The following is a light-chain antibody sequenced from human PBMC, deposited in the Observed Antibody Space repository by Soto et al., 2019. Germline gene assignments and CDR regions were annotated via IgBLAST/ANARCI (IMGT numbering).Light chain of an antibody. CDR3: AAWNDSLNGYD. Sequence: QSVLTQPPSASGTPGQRVTISCSGSSSNIGSNTVNWYQQLPGTAPKLLIYSNNQRPSGVPDRFSGSKSGTSASLAISGLQSEDDADYYDAAWNDSLNGYDVVTGS. J-gene: IGLJ1*01. CDR1: SSNIGSNT. V-gene: IGLV1-44*01. CDR2: SNN.